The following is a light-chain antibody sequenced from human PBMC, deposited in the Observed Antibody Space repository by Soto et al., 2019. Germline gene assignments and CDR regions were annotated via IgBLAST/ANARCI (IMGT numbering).Light chain of an antibody. CDR2: AAS. CDR1: QSISSY. CDR3: QQSYSTHQT. J-gene: IGKJ4*02. V-gene: IGKV1-39*01. Sequence: DIQMTQSPSSLSASVGDRVTITCRASQSISSYLNWYQQKPGKAPKLLIYAASSLQSGVPSRFSGSGSGTDFTLTISSLQPEDFATYYCQQSYSTHQTFGGGTKVDIK.